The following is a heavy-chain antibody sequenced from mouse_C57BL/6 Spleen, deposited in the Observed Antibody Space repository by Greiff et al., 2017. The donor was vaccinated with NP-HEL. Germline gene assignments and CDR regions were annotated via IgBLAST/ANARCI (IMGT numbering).Heavy chain of an antibody. CDR2: IDPENGDT. J-gene: IGHJ2*01. CDR3: TTRYYSNYPY. CDR1: GFNIKDDY. V-gene: IGHV14-4*01. Sequence: VQLQQSGAELVRPGASVKLSCTASGFNIKDDYMHWVKQRPEQGLEWIGWIDPENGDTEYASKFQGKATITADTSSNTAYLQLSSLTSEDTAVYYCTTRYYSNYPYWGQGTTLTVSS. D-gene: IGHD2-5*01.